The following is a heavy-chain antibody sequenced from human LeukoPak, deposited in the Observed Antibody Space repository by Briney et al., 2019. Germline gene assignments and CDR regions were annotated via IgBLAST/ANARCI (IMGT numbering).Heavy chain of an antibody. D-gene: IGHD3-22*01. CDR3: ARRYYDSSGEGAFDI. J-gene: IGHJ3*02. CDR1: GYTFTGYY. CDR2: INPNSGGT. Sequence: ASVKVSCKASGYTFTGYYMHWVRQAPGQGLEWMGWINPNSGGTNYAQKFQGRVTMTRDTSISTAYMELSRLRPDDTAVYYCARRYYDSSGEGAFDIWGQGTMVTVSS. V-gene: IGHV1-2*02.